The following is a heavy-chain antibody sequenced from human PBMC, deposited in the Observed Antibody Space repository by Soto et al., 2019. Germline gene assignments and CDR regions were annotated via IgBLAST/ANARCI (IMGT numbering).Heavy chain of an antibody. D-gene: IGHD2-15*01. CDR1: GGSISGYY. CDR3: ARGELYCGGATCYSNRPFDY. V-gene: IGHV4-59*01. Sequence: SETLSLTCTVSGGSISGYYWSWIRQPPGKGLEWIGYIYYGGSTNYNPSLKSRVTISVDTSKNQFSLKLSSMTAADTAIYYCARGELYCGGATCYSNRPFDYWGQGTLVTVSS. J-gene: IGHJ4*02. CDR2: IYYGGST.